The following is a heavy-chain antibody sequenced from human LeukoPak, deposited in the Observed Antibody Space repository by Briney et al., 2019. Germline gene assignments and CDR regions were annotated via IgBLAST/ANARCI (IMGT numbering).Heavy chain of an antibody. CDR1: GYTFTSYY. J-gene: IGHJ5*02. D-gene: IGHD6-6*01. CDR3: ARGGAYSSSVYNWFDP. CDR2: INPSGGST. V-gene: IGHV1-46*01. Sequence: ASVKVSCKASGYTFTSYYMHWVRQAPGQGLEWMGIINPSGGSTSYAQKFQGRVAMTRDTSTSTVYMELSSLRSEDTAVYYCARGGAYSSSVYNWFDPWGQGTLVTVSS.